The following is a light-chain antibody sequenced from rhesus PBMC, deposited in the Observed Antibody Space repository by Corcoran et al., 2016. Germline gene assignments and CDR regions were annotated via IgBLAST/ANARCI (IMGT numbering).Light chain of an antibody. V-gene: IGKV3-24*01. Sequence: EIVMTQSPATLSLSPGERATLSCRASQSVSSSLAWYQQQPGQAPRLLIYGASSRAAGIPDRFSGRGSGTDFTLTISSLEPEDVAVYYCLQHSNWPLTFGGGTKVELK. J-gene: IGKJ4*01. CDR1: QSVSSS. CDR3: LQHSNWPLT. CDR2: GAS.